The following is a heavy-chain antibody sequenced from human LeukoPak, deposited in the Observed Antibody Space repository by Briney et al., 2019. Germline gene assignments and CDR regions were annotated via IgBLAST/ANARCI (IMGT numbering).Heavy chain of an antibody. J-gene: IGHJ4*02. CDR3: ARDSGSSSWHFFDY. D-gene: IGHD6-13*01. V-gene: IGHV4-39*07. CDR2: IYYSGST. Sequence: SETLSLTCTVSGGSISSSSYYWGWIRQPPGKGLEWIGSIYYSGSTYYNPSLKSRVTISVDTSKNQFSLQLNSVTPEDTAVYYCARDSGSSSWHFFDYWGQGTLVAVSS. CDR1: GGSISSSSYY.